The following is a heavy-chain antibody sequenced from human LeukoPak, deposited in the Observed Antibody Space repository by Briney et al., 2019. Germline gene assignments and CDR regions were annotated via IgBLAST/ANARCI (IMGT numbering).Heavy chain of an antibody. CDR3: ARDLIGATPRGYYYYMDV. CDR2: INPNSGGT. Sequence: ASVKVSCKTSGYTFTGYYMHWVRQAPGQGLEWMGWINPNSGGTNYAQKFQGRVTMTRDTSISTAYMELSRLRSDDTAVYYCARDLIGATPRGYYYYMDVWGKGTTVTISS. J-gene: IGHJ6*03. CDR1: GYTFTGYY. V-gene: IGHV1-2*02. D-gene: IGHD1-26*01.